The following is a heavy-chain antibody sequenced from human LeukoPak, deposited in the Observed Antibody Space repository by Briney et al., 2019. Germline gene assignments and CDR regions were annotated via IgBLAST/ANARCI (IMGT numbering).Heavy chain of an antibody. D-gene: IGHD3-9*01. CDR2: IRSKANSYAT. CDR3: TRLEDYDILTGYPPLGYYGMDV. Sequence: PGGSLRLSCAASGFTFSGSAMHRVRQASGKGLEWVGRIRSKANSYATAYAASVKGRFTISRDDSKNTAYLQMNSLKTEDTAVYYCTRLEDYDILTGYPPLGYYGMDVWGQGTTVTVSS. V-gene: IGHV3-73*01. J-gene: IGHJ6*02. CDR1: GFTFSGSA.